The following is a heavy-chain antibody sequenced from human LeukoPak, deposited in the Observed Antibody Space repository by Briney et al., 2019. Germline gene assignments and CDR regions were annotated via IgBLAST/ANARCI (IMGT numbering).Heavy chain of an antibody. Sequence: ASVKVSCKASGGTLSRYAISWVRQAPGQGLEWMGRLIPIFGIANYAQKFQGRVTITADKSTSTAYMELSSLRSEDTAVYYCARDKENYYDSSGYLNYWGQGTLVTVSS. V-gene: IGHV1-69*04. J-gene: IGHJ4*02. CDR2: LIPIFGIA. CDR1: GGTLSRYA. D-gene: IGHD3-22*01. CDR3: ARDKENYYDSSGYLNY.